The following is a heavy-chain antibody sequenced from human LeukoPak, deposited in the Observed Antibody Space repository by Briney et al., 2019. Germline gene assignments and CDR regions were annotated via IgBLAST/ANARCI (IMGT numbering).Heavy chain of an antibody. J-gene: IGHJ4*02. V-gene: IGHV3-7*01. CDR1: GFTFNNYW. CDR3: TRDYSSSSGLDY. Sequence: GGSLRLSCAASGFTFNNYWMNWVRQAPGKGLEWVANIKQDGSEKYYVDSVKGRFTISRDNAKNSLSLQMNSLRAEDTAVYYCTRDYSSSSGLDYWGQGTLVTVSS. D-gene: IGHD6-6*01. CDR2: IKQDGSEK.